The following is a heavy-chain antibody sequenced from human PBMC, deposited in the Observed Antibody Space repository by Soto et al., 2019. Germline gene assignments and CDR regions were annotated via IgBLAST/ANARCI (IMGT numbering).Heavy chain of an antibody. V-gene: IGHV4-4*02. CDR3: ARVLQYCSGNSCYFDT. CDR1: GGSISSNNW. Sequence: QVQLQESGPGLVKPSGTLSLTCAVSGGSISSNNWWNWVRQSPGKGLEGIGEIYHSGRTNYNPSRKSRVTISVDNSRNQFFLKLSSVTAADTAVYYCARVLQYCSGNSCYFDTWGQGTMVTVSS. J-gene: IGHJ3*02. CDR2: IYHSGRT. D-gene: IGHD2-2*01.